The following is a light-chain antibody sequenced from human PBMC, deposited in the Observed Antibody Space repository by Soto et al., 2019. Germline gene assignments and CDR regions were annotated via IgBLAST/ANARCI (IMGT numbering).Light chain of an antibody. Sequence: QSVLTQPPLVSETPGQRVTVSCSGSSSNIASNTVNWYRQLPETAPKLLIYSNTQRPSGVPDRFSGSKSGTSASLAISGLQSEDEADYSCAVWDDRLNACVFGTGTKLTVL. CDR3: AVWDDRLNACV. CDR2: SNT. J-gene: IGLJ1*01. V-gene: IGLV1-44*01. CDR1: SSNIASNT.